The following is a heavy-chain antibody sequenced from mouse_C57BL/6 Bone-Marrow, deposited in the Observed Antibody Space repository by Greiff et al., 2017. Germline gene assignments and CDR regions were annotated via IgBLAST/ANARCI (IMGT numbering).Heavy chain of an antibody. CDR3: AREYYGSSYVGY. J-gene: IGHJ2*01. Sequence: EVHLVESGGGLVKPGGSLKLSCAASGFTFSSYAMSWVRQTPEKRLEWVATISDGGSYTYYPDNVKGRFTISRDNAKNNLYLQMSHLKSEDTAMYYYAREYYGSSYVGYWGQGTTLTVSS. V-gene: IGHV5-4*01. D-gene: IGHD1-1*01. CDR1: GFTFSSYA. CDR2: ISDGGSYT.